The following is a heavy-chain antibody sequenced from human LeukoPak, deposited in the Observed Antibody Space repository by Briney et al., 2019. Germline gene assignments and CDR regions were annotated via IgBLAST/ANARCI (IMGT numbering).Heavy chain of an antibody. D-gene: IGHD3-9*01. CDR1: GGSISSSSYY. CDR3: ARKPHYDILAGYYTLDY. CDR2: INHSGST. V-gene: IGHV4-39*07. J-gene: IGHJ4*02. Sequence: SETLSLTCTVSGGSISSSSYYWGWIRQPPGKGLEWIGEINHSGSTNYNPSLKSRVTISVDTSKNQFSLKLSSVTAADTAVYYCARKPHYDILAGYYTLDYWGQGTLVTVSS.